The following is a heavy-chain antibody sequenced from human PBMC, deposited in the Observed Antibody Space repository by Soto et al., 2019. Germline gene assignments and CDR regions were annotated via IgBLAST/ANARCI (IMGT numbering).Heavy chain of an antibody. CDR3: ARGYDFWSGYYLTGYYMDV. Sequence: PSETLSLTCTVSGGSISSYYWSWIRQPPGKGLEWIGYIYYSGSTNYNPSLKSRVTISVDTSKNQFSLKLSSVTAADTAVYYCARGYDFWSGYYLTGYYMDVWGKGPTVTVSS. J-gene: IGHJ6*03. D-gene: IGHD3-3*01. CDR1: GGSISSYY. CDR2: IYYSGST. V-gene: IGHV4-59*01.